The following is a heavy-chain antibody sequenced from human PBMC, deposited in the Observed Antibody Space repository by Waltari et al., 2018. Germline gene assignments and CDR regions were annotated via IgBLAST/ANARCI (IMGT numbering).Heavy chain of an antibody. CDR3: ASSYSSGWDHFRF. Sequence: QALLVQSGAQVKKSGSSVKVSCEASGATFSGYSVHWVRQAPGQGLEWVAGISFNSGTTNSAQESQGRVSITPDDSKSTVFMDLNSPTSDDTAVYFCASSYSSGWDHFRFWGQGTLVVVSS. J-gene: IGHJ1*01. CDR2: ISFNSGTT. D-gene: IGHD6-19*01. CDR1: GATFSGYS. V-gene: IGHV1-69*01.